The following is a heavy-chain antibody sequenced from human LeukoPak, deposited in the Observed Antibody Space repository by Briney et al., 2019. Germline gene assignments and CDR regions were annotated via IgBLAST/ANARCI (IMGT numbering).Heavy chain of an antibody. CDR2: IFYTGST. Sequence: PSETLSLTCAVSNGFISSRSYYWGWIRQPPGKGLEWIGSIFYTGSTYSNPSLKSRITISVDTSTTQFSLKLSSVTAADSAVYYCARHWSLLYYFDSWGHGTLVTVSS. CDR3: ARHWSLLYYFDS. V-gene: IGHV4-39*01. J-gene: IGHJ4*01. D-gene: IGHD3-10*01. CDR1: NGFISSRSYY.